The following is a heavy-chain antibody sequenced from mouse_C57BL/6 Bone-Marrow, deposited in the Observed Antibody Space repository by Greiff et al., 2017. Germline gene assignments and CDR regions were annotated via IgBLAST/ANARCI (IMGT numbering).Heavy chain of an antibody. D-gene: IGHD1-3*01. CDR2: ISDGGSYT. CDR1: GFTFSSYA. V-gene: IGHV5-4*01. J-gene: IGHJ2*01. CDR3: TSLLKEGY. Sequence: VQLQESGGGLVKPGGSLKLSCAASGFTFSSYAMPWVRQTPEKRLEWVATISDGGSYTYYPDNVKGRFTISRDNSKNTLYLHMSHLKSEDAAVYYSTSLLKEGYWGQGTTLTVSS.